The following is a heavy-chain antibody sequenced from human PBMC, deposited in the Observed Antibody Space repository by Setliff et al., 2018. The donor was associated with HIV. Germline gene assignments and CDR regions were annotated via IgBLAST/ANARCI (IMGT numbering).Heavy chain of an antibody. Sequence: SETLSLTCTVSGGSISSHYWSWIRQPPGKGLEWIGYVFYNGDTAYNPSLKSRLTISVDTSKSQFSLKLTSVTAADTAVYYCARQMTIPGVAVTPVDYWGQGALVTVSS. J-gene: IGHJ4*02. V-gene: IGHV4-59*08. D-gene: IGHD3-3*01. CDR3: ARQMTIPGVAVTPVDY. CDR2: VFYNGDT. CDR1: GGSISSHY.